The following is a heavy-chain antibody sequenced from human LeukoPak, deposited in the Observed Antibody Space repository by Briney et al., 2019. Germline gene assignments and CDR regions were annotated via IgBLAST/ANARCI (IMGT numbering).Heavy chain of an antibody. J-gene: IGHJ4*02. CDR3: ARQKSYYDSSGYWFDY. Sequence: SETLSLTCTVSGGSISSSSYYWGWIRQPAGKGLEWIGSIYYSGSTYYNPSLKSRVTISVDTSKNQFSLKLSSVTAADTAVYYCARQKSYYDSSGYWFDYWGQETLVTVSS. V-gene: IGHV4-39*01. D-gene: IGHD3-22*01. CDR2: IYYSGST. CDR1: GGSISSSSYY.